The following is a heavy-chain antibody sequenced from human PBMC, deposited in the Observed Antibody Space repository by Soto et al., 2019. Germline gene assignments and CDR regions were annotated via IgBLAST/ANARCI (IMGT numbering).Heavy chain of an antibody. J-gene: IGHJ6*02. Sequence: EVQLVESGGGLVQPGGSLRLSGAASEFPLSLYILSWDGQAPGKALEWVSYVSRSSTGIHYADSVKGRFTISRDDATNSMHLQMNSLRDGDTAVYYCARAVTWGLDVWGQGTTVSISS. CDR1: EFPLSLYI. CDR3: ARAVTWGLDV. V-gene: IGHV3-48*02. CDR2: VSRSSTGI. D-gene: IGHD3-10*01.